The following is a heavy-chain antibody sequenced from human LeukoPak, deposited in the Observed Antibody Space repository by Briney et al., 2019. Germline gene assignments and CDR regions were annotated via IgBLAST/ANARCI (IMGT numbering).Heavy chain of an antibody. CDR2: INEDGSDK. Sequence: GGSLRLSCAASGFTFSSYWMSWVRQAPGKGREWVANINEDGSDKYYVDSVKGRFTISRDNAKNSLYLQMNSLRAEDTAVYYCARELAFSTTQNYWGQGTLVTVSS. V-gene: IGHV3-7*01. CDR3: ARELAFSTTQNY. D-gene: IGHD1-1*01. CDR1: GFTFSSYW. J-gene: IGHJ4*02.